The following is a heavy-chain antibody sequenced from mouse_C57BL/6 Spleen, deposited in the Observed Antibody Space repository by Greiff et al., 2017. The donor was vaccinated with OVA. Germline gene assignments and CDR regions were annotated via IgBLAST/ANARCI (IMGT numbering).Heavy chain of an antibody. CDR3: ARVDTTVSYYFDY. V-gene: IGHV1-55*01. J-gene: IGHJ2*01. CDR2: IYPGSGST. D-gene: IGHD1-1*01. Sequence: QVHVKQSGAELVKPGASVKMSCKASGYTFTSYWITWVKQRPGQGLEWIGDIYPGSGSTNYNEKFKSKATLTVDTSSSTAYMQLSSLTSEDSAVYYCARVDTTVSYYFDYWGQGTTLTVSS. CDR1: GYTFTSYW.